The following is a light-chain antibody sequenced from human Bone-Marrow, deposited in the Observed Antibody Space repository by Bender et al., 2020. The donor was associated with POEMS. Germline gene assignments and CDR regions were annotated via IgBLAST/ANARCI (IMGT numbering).Light chain of an antibody. V-gene: IGLV1-47*01. CDR3: ATWDDSVSGWV. Sequence: QSVLTQPPSASGTPGQRVTISCSGSGSNIGTNYVFWYQHLPGTAPKLLISRNDQRASGVPDRFSGSKSGTSASLAISGLRSEDEADYYCATWDDSVSGWVFGGGTKLTVL. CDR2: RND. CDR1: GSNIGTNY. J-gene: IGLJ3*02.